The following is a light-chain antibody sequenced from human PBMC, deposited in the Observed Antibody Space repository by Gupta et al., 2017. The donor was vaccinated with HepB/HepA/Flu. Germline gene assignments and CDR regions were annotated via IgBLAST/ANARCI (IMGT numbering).Light chain of an antibody. CDR3: ETWDSNTQV. V-gene: IGLV4-60*03. CDR2: LEGSETY. CDR1: SGHSGYV. J-gene: IGLJ3*02. Sequence: QPVLTQSSPSSASMGSSVTLICTLSSGHSGYVIAWHQQQPGKAPRYLMKLEGSETYNRGSGVPDRFSGSSSGADRDLTISNLQSEDDADYYCETWDSNTQVFGGGTKLTVL.